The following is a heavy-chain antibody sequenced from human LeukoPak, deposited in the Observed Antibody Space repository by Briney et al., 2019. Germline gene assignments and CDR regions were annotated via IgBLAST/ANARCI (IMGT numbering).Heavy chain of an antibody. CDR3: ARGVEPLAANTLAY. D-gene: IGHD1-14*01. CDR2: LYSDGNT. CDR1: GFTVITND. V-gene: IGHV3-53*01. Sequence: PGGSLRLSCAPAGFTVITNDMTWVSLAPGEWLQWVSVLYSDGNTKYADSVQGRFTISRDNSKNTLYLEMNSLSPDDTAVYYCARGVEPLAANTLAYWGQGTLVTVSS. J-gene: IGHJ4*02.